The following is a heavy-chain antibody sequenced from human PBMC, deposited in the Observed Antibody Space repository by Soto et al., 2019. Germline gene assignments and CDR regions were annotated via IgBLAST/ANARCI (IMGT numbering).Heavy chain of an antibody. V-gene: IGHV3-15*07. Sequence: EVHLVESGGGLVKPGGSLRVSCVVSGDFIFPRAWMNWVRQAPGKGLEWVARIKSQPDGGPADYAAPVKGRFTISRDDSKRTVYLEMNSLKTDDTALYFCTTNDAFDLWGQGTMVTVSS. CDR1: GDFIFPRAW. CDR3: TTNDAFDL. J-gene: IGHJ3*01. CDR2: IKSQPDGGPA.